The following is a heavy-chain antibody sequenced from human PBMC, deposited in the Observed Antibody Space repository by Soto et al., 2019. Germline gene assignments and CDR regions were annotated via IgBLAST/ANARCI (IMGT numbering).Heavy chain of an antibody. CDR3: ARPHYYGSGSYYYGMDV. CDR2: INAGNGNT. Sequence: ASVKVSCKASGYTFTSYAMHWVRQAPGQRLEWMGWINAGNGNTKYSQKFQGRVTITRDTSASTAYMELSSLRSEDTAVYYCARPHYYGSGSYYYGMDVWGQGTTVTVSS. V-gene: IGHV1-3*01. J-gene: IGHJ6*02. CDR1: GYTFTSYA. D-gene: IGHD3-10*01.